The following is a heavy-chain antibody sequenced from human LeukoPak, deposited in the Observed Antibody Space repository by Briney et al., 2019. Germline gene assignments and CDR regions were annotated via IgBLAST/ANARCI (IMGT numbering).Heavy chain of an antibody. V-gene: IGHV1-69*05. J-gene: IGHJ6*03. CDR3: ARGSRRVVPAAIQSKSKYYYYYMDV. CDR1: GGTFSSYA. Sequence: SVKVSCKASGGTFSSYAISWVRQAPGQGLEWMGGIIPIFGTANYAQKFQGRVTITTDESTSTAYMELSSLRSEDTAVYYCARGSRRVVPAAIQSKSKYYYYYMDVWGKGTTVTVSS. CDR2: IIPIFGTA. D-gene: IGHD2-2*02.